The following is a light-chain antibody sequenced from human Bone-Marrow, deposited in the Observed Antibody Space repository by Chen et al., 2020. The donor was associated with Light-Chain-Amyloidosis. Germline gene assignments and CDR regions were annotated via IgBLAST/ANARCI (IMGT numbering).Light chain of an antibody. CDR3: ATWDSSLTVWM. V-gene: IGLV1-51*02. CDR2: ENN. CDR1: NSNIGINY. J-gene: IGLJ3*02. Sequence: QSVLTQPPSVSAAPGQKVTISCSGSNSNIGINYVSWYQQLPGTSPKLLIYENNQRPSEIPDRFSGSKSGTSATLDVAGLQTGDEADYYCATWDSSLTVWMFGGGTKLTVL.